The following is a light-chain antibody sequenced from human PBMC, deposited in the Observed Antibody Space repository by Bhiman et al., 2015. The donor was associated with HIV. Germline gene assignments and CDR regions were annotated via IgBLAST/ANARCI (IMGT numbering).Light chain of an antibody. CDR3: SSKTTSPTFHVS. CDR1: SSDIGGSDS. Sequence: QSALTQPASVSGSPGQSITISCSGTSSDIGGSDSVSWYQHHPGKAPKLIIYDVSKWPAGVSSRFSGSKSGNTASLAISGLQAEDEADYYCSSKTTSPTFHVSFGG. J-gene: IGLJ2*01. V-gene: IGLV2-14*03. CDR2: DVS.